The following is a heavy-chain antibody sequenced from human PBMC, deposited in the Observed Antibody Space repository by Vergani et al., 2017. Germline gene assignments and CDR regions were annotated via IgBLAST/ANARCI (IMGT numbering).Heavy chain of an antibody. V-gene: IGHV4-61*02. CDR1: GASITSGSFY. D-gene: IGHD3-10*01. CDR3: VRDSWRSDLRGVYWFDT. CDR2: IHASGTK. J-gene: IGHJ5*02. Sequence: QVHLNEAGPGLVKPSQTLSLTCTVSGASITSGSFYWGWIRQPAGKGLEWIGRIHASGTKNYNPSLRSRVTLSVDTSKNQLSLKMICMTAADTAVYYCVRDSWRSDLRGVYWFDTWGQGTLVSVSS.